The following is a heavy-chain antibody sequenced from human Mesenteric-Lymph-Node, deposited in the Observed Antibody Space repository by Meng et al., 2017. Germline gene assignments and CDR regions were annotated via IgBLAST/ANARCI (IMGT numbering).Heavy chain of an antibody. D-gene: IGHD6-13*01. Sequence: ASVKVSCKASGYTFTGYYMHWVRQAPGQGLEWMGWINPNSGGTNYAQKFQGRVTMTRDTSISTAYMELSRLRSDDTAVYYCAREPRIAAGVYIDIWGQGTMVTVSS. V-gene: IGHV1-2*02. CDR3: AREPRIAAGVYIDI. CDR2: INPNSGGT. CDR1: GYTFTGYY. J-gene: IGHJ3*02.